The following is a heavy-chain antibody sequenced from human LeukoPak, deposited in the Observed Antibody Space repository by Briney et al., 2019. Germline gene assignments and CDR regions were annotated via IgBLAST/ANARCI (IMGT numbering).Heavy chain of an antibody. CDR3: AREARYYYDSSGFNWFDP. Sequence: PSETLSLTCTVSGGSISSYYWSWIRQPPGKGLEWIGYIYYSGSTNYNPSLKSRVTTSVDTSKNQFSLKLSSVTAADTAVYYCAREARYYYDSSGFNWFDPWGQGTLVTVSS. CDR1: GGSISSYY. D-gene: IGHD3-22*01. V-gene: IGHV4-59*01. CDR2: IYYSGST. J-gene: IGHJ5*02.